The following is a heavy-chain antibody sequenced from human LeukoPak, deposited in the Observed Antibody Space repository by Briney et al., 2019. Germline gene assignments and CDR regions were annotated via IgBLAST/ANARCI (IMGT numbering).Heavy chain of an antibody. CDR3: ARPSINDYGDFGY. D-gene: IGHD4-17*01. CDR1: GFTFSTYI. CDR2: ISGTSRSTYI. Sequence: GGSLRLSCAASGFTFSTYIMHWVRQAPGTGLEWVSSISGTSRSTYIYYADSVKGRFTISRDNAENSLYLQMNSLRAEDTAVYYCARPSINDYGDFGYWGQGTLVTVSS. J-gene: IGHJ4*02. V-gene: IGHV3-21*01.